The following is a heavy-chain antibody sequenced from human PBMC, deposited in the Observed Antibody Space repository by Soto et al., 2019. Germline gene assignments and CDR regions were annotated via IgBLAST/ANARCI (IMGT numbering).Heavy chain of an antibody. CDR2: IGTGGDT. J-gene: IGHJ6*02. CDR1: GFTFSSHD. V-gene: IGHV3-13*01. CDR3: TRGYSYGMDV. Sequence: EVQLVESGGGLVQPGGSLRLSCAASGFTFSSHDMHWVRQATGKGLEWVSAIGTGGDTYYPDSVKGRFTISRENAKNSLYLQMNNLRAGDTAVYYCTRGYSYGMDVWGQGTTVTVSS.